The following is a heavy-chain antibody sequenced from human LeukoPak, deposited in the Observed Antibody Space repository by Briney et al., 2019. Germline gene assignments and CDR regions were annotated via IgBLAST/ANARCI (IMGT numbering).Heavy chain of an antibody. CDR3: AGDGVGAYDY. CDR2: ISSSSTI. V-gene: IGHV3-48*01. J-gene: IGHJ4*02. D-gene: IGHD1-26*01. Sequence: GGSLRLSCAASGFTFSSYSMNWVRQAPGKGLEWVSYISSSSTIYYADSVKGRFTISRDNAKNSLYLQMNSLRAEDTAVYYCAGDGVGAYDYWGQGTLVTVSS. CDR1: GFTFSSYS.